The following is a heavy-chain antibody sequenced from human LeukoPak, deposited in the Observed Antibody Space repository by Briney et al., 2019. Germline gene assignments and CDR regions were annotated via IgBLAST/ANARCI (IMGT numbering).Heavy chain of an antibody. Sequence: ASETLSLTCTVSGGSVSSGSYYWSWIRQPPGKGLEWIGYIYYSGSTNYNPSLKSRVTISVDTSKNQFSLKLSSVTAADTAVYYCARLYYDILTPYYYYGMDVWGQGTTVTVSS. CDR3: ARLYYDILTPYYYYGMDV. D-gene: IGHD3-9*01. CDR1: GGSVSSGSYY. V-gene: IGHV4-61*01. J-gene: IGHJ6*02. CDR2: IYYSGST.